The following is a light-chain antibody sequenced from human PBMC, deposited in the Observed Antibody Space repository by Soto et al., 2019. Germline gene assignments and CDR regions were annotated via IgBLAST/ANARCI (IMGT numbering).Light chain of an antibody. J-gene: IGKJ5*01. CDR2: DAS. V-gene: IGKV3-11*01. CDR1: QSVRNQ. Sequence: EIVLTQSPLTLSLSPGERATLSCRASQSVRNQLGWYQQKPGQAPRLLIYDASSRATGIPARFSGSGSGTDFTLTISSLEPEDFAVYYCQQRSKWPITFGQGTRLDIK. CDR3: QQRSKWPIT.